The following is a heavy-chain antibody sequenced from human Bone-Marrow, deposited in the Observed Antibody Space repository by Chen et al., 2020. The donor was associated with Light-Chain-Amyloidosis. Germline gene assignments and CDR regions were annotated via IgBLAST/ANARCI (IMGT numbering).Heavy chain of an antibody. J-gene: IGHJ6*02. CDR1: GYTLTELS. CDR2: FDPEDGET. CDR3: ATSSYSSSWPNYYSYYCMDV. V-gene: IGHV1-24*01. Sequence: QVQLVQSGAEVKKPGASVKVSCKVSGYTLTELSMHWVRQAPGKGLEWMGGFDPEDGETIYAQKFQGRVTMTEDTSTDTAYMELSSLRSEDTAVYYCATSSYSSSWPNYYSYYCMDVWGQGTTVTVSS. D-gene: IGHD6-13*01.